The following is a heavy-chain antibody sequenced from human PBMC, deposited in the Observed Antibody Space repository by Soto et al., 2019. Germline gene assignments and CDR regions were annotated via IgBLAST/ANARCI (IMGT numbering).Heavy chain of an antibody. J-gene: IGHJ4*02. CDR3: ARGYYYDSGSSFPY. CDR2: INQSGST. Sequence: QVQLQQWGAGLLKSSETLSLTCAVYSESFSKYYWNWIRQSPGKGLEGIGEINQSGSTNYNPSLKDSGTISNSPSKDQFSLKLNSVTAADTAMYYCARGYYYDSGSSFPYWGQGTLVTVSS. D-gene: IGHD3-10*01. V-gene: IGHV4-34*01. CDR1: SESFSKYY.